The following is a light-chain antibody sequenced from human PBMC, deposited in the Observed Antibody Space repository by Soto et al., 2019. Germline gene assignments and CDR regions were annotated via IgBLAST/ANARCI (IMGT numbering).Light chain of an antibody. CDR2: GAS. J-gene: IGKJ2*01. V-gene: IGKV3-20*01. CDR3: QQYGSSPLYT. CDR1: QSVSSSY. Sequence: EIVLTQSPGTLSLSPGERATLSCRASQSVSSSYLAWYQQKPCQAPRLLIYGASSRATAIPDRFSGSGSGTDFTLTISRLEPEDFAVYYCQQYGSSPLYTFGQGTKLEIK.